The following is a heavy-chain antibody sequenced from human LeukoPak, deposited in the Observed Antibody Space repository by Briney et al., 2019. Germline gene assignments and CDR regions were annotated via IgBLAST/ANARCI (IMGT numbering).Heavy chain of an antibody. Sequence: QPGGSLRLSCAASGFTFSSYGMSWVRQAPGKGLEWVSTISGSGGDTYYADSVKGRFTISRDNSKNTLFLQMNSLRAEDTAVYYCAKHPGDFAGIVNYYYMDVWGKGTTVTVSS. CDR2: ISGSGGDT. D-gene: IGHD1-26*01. V-gene: IGHV3-23*01. J-gene: IGHJ6*03. CDR1: GFTFSSYG. CDR3: AKHPGDFAGIVNYYYMDV.